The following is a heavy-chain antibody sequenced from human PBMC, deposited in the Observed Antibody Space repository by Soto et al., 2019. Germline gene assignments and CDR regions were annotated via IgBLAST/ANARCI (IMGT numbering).Heavy chain of an antibody. CDR2: ISTYSRDT. J-gene: IGHJ5*02. D-gene: IGHD5-12*01. Sequence: ASVKVSCKASGYTFFTYDISSVRQAPGQGLEWMGWISTYSRDTKYAQKFQRRVTMTTDTSTTTAYLELRSLRSDDTAVYYCARHHGPTTSENWFDPWGQGTLVTVSS. V-gene: IGHV1-18*01. CDR3: ARHHGPTTSENWFDP. CDR1: GYTFFTYD.